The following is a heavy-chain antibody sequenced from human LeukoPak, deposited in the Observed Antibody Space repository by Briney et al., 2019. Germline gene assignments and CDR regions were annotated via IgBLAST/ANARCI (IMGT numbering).Heavy chain of an antibody. V-gene: IGHV3-15*01. CDR1: GFTFSSYA. CDR3: RGYYYDSSGYSITDY. D-gene: IGHD3-22*01. CDR2: IKSKTDGGTT. Sequence: PGGSLRLSCAASGFTFSSYAMSWVRQAPGKGLEWVGRIKSKTDGGTTDYAAPVKGRFTISRDDSKNTLYLQMNSLKTEDTAVYYCRGYYYDSSGYSITDYWGQGTLVTVSS. J-gene: IGHJ4*02.